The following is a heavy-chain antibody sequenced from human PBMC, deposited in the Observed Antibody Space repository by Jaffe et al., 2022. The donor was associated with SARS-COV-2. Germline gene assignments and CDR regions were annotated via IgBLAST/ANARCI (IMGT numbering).Heavy chain of an antibody. V-gene: IGHV3-21*01. CDR1: GFTFSNYA. Sequence: EVQVVESGGGLVKPGGSLRLSCAASGFTFSNYAMNWVRQAPGKGLEWVSYISRDRNYIWNADSVKGRFTISRDNAKNSLFLQMNSLRAEDTAVYYCARDLDRIDWNENYFYFAMDVWGQGTTVTVSS. J-gene: IGHJ6*02. D-gene: IGHD1-1*01. CDR2: ISRDRNYI. CDR3: ARDLDRIDWNENYFYFAMDV.